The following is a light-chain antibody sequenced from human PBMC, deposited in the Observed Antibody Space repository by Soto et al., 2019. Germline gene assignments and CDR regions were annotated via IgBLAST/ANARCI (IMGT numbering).Light chain of an antibody. CDR1: QTISNM. J-gene: IGKJ4*01. Sequence: LVMTQSQATLSVSPGDKVSLSCRANQTISNMLAWYQQKPGQAPRLLIYAASTRATGVSARFSGSGSGTEFTLTISSLQSEDFTIYYCQYYNNWLATFGGGTKVDIK. V-gene: IGKV3-15*01. CDR3: QYYNNWLAT. CDR2: AAS.